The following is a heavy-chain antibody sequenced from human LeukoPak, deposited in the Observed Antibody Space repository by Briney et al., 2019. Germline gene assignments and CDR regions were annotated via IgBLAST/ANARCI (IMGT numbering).Heavy chain of an antibody. CDR1: GVSSSSYY. V-gene: IGHV4-59*01. J-gene: IGHJ4*02. Sequence: PSETLSLTCTVSGVSSSSYYWSWIRQSPGKRLEWIGNIYYTGSTNYNPSLQSRVAISIDTSKNQFSLTLNSVTAADAAVYYCASAGNPHYFDFWGQGPLVTVSS. CDR3: ASAGNPHYFDF. CDR2: IYYTGST.